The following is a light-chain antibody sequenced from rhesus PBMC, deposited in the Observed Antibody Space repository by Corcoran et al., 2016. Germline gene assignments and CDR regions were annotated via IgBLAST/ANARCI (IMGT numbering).Light chain of an antibody. CDR1: QGISNY. V-gene: IGKV1S14*01. J-gene: IGKJ1*01. Sequence: DIQMTQSPSSLSASVGDTVTITCRASQGISNYLAWYQQKPGKAPKPLIYYASNLESGVPSRFSGSGSGTDFTLTISSLQPEDFAIYYCQPHNRYPPWTFGQGTKVEIK. CDR2: YAS. CDR3: QPHNRYPPWT.